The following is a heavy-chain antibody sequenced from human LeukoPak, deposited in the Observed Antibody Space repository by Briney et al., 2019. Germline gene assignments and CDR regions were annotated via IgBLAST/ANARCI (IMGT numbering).Heavy chain of an antibody. J-gene: IGHJ4*02. D-gene: IGHD5-12*01. CDR1: GLTFKNYA. Sequence: EGSLRLSCAASGLTFKNYAMSWVRQAPGKGLEWVSGISGSGANIYYADSVKGRFTISRDNSKSTLYLQMNSLRAEDTAVYYCAKDRYSGYQYYFDYWGQGTLVTVSS. CDR3: AKDRYSGYQYYFDY. CDR2: ISGSGANI. V-gene: IGHV3-23*01.